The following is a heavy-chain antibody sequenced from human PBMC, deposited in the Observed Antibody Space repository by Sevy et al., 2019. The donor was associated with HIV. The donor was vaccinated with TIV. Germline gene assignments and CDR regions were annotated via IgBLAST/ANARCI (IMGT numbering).Heavy chain of an antibody. CDR2: INPNNGGT. CDR3: ARLTTMPTSDDYGMDV. D-gene: IGHD4-17*01. CDR1: RYTFTDYY. V-gene: IGHV1-2*02. J-gene: IGHJ6*02. Sequence: ALMKVSCKAARYTFTDYYVHWVRQGPGQGLEWMGWINPNNGGTKYAQRFQGRVTMTRDTSINTAYMELGSLTSDDTAVYYCARLTTMPTSDDYGMDVWGQGTTVTVSS.